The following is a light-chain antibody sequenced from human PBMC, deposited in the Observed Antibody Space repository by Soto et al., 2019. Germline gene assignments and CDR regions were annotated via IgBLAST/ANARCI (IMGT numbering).Light chain of an antibody. Sequence: EIVMTQSPVALSVSPGERATLSCRASQRVSNNLAWYQQKPGQAPRLLVKRASTRATGVPARFSGSGSGTEFTLTISSLQSEDFAVYYCQQYNNWPGTFGQGTKVEIK. CDR3: QQYNNWPGT. J-gene: IGKJ1*01. CDR2: RAS. V-gene: IGKV3-15*01. CDR1: QRVSNN.